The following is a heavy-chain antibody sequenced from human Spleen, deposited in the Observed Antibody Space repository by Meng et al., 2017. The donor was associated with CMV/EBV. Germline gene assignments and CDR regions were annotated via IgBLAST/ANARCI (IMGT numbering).Heavy chain of an antibody. V-gene: IGHV3-48*01. CDR1: GFTFRKYT. D-gene: IGHD3-3*01. Sequence: GESLKISCAASGFTFRKYTMNWVRQAPGKGLEWVSYISGSGSTIYYADSVKGRFTISRDKAKNSLYLQMNSLRAEDTALYYCARGGWWGKIQFVEEWGQGTMVTVSS. J-gene: IGHJ3*01. CDR3: ARGGWWGKIQFVEE. CDR2: ISGSGSTI.